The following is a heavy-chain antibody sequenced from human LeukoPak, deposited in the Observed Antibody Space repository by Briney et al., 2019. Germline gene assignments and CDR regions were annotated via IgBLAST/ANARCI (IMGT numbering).Heavy chain of an antibody. CDR3: ARDLAFHYYGSGSYYGY. Sequence: GAPLLLSAVASGFSVICNSVIWRRPAPGKGLERVSINYSDSATYHADSVKGRFTISRDTSKNTLYLQMNSLRAEDGAVYYCARDLAFHYYGSGSYYGYWGQGTLVTVSS. D-gene: IGHD3-10*01. CDR1: GFSVICNS. CDR2: NYSDSAT. J-gene: IGHJ4*02. V-gene: IGHV3-66*01.